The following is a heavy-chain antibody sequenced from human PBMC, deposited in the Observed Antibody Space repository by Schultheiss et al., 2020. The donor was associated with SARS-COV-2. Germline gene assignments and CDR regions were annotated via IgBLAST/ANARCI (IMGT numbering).Heavy chain of an antibody. D-gene: IGHD3-22*01. CDR3: ARAEYYYDSSGYYSYFDY. CDR1: GYTFTSYG. J-gene: IGHJ4*02. V-gene: IGHV1-18*01. CDR2: ISAYNGNT. Sequence: ASVKVSCKASGYTFTSYGISWVRQAPGQGLEWMGWISAYNGNTNYAQKLQGRVTMTTDTSTSTAYMELRSLRSDDTAVYYCARAEYYYDSSGYYSYFDYWGQGTLVTVSS.